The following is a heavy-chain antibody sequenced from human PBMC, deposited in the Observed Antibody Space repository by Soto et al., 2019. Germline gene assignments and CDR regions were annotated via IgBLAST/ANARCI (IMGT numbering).Heavy chain of an antibody. CDR2: IYYSGST. Sequence: QVQLQESGPGLVKPTQTLSLTCTVSGGSISSGGYYWSWIRQHPGKGLEWIGYIYYSGSTYYNPSLKSRVTISEDTSKNQFSLKLSSVTAADTAVYYCARDLGDYYDSSALSLGDWGQGTLVTVSS. CDR1: GGSISSGGYY. D-gene: IGHD3-22*01. J-gene: IGHJ4*02. CDR3: ARDLGDYYDSSALSLGD. V-gene: IGHV4-31*03.